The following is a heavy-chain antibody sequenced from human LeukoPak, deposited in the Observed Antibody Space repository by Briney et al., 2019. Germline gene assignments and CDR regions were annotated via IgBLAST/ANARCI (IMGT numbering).Heavy chain of an antibody. CDR3: AAHTPPRV. CDR2: IYYSGST. Sequence: SETLSLTCTVSGGSISSYCWSWIRQPPGKGLEWIGYIYYSGSTNYNPSLKSRVTISVDTSKNQFSLKLSSVTAADTAVYYCAAHTPPRVWGQGTLVTVSS. V-gene: IGHV4-59*01. CDR1: GGSISSYC. J-gene: IGHJ4*02.